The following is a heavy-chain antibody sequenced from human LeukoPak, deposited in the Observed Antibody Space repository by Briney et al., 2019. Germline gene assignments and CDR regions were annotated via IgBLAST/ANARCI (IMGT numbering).Heavy chain of an antibody. V-gene: IGHV3-23*01. CDR3: AKDPYYDRTGYDYKGYFDF. Sequence: GGSLRLSCAASGFTLSSYAMPWVRQAPGKELEWVSTISGSGGSTYYADSVKGRFTISRDYSKNTLYLQMNSLRADDTAVYYCAKDPYYDRTGYDYKGYFDFWGRGTLVTVSS. J-gene: IGHJ4*02. CDR2: ISGSGGST. D-gene: IGHD3-22*01. CDR1: GFTLSSYA.